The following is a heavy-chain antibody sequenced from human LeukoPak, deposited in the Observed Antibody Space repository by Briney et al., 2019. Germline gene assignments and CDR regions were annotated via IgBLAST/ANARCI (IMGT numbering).Heavy chain of an antibody. J-gene: IGHJ4*02. Sequence: SETLSLTCTVSGGSISSYYWSWIRQPPGEGLEWGGYIYYSGSTNYNPSLKSRVTISVDTSKNQFSLRLSSVTAADTAVYYCARGYDYVWGSHRALGYWGQGTLVTVSS. CDR2: IYYSGST. CDR1: GGSISSYY. D-gene: IGHD3-16*02. V-gene: IGHV4-59*01. CDR3: ARGYDYVWGSHRALGY.